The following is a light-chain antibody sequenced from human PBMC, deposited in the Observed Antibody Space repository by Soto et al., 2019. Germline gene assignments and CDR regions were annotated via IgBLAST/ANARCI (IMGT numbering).Light chain of an antibody. J-gene: IGKJ3*01. CDR1: QSVSSY. Sequence: EIVLTQSPATLSLSPGERATLSCRASQSVSSYLDWYQQKPGQAPSLLIYDASNMATGIPARFSGSGSGTDFTLTIGRLEPEDFAVYYCQKRSESPPFTFGPGTKLDIK. CDR2: DAS. CDR3: QKRSESPPFT. V-gene: IGKV3-11*01.